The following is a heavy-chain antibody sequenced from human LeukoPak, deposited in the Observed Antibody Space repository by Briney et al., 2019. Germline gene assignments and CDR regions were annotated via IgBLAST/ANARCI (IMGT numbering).Heavy chain of an antibody. J-gene: IGHJ4*02. CDR2: ISDSGGST. CDR1: GFTFSSYA. Sequence: GGSLRLSCAASGFTFSSYAMSWVRQAPGKGLGWVSAISDSGGSTYYADSVKGRFTISRDNSKNTLYLQMNSLRAEDTAVYYCAKDLGYPGYFDYWGQGTLVTVSS. V-gene: IGHV3-23*01. CDR3: AKDLGYPGYFDY. D-gene: IGHD5-18*01.